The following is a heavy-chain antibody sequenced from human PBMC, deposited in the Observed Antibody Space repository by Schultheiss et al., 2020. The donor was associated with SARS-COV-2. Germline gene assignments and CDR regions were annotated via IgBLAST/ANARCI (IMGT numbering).Heavy chain of an antibody. V-gene: IGHV1-46*01. CDR3: ARARVPDY. CDR1: GYTFTGYY. Sequence: ASVKVSCKASGYTFTGYYMHWVRQAPGQGLEWMGIINPSGGSTSYAQKFQGRVSMTTDTSTRTAYMELRSLRSDDTAVYYCARARVPDYWGQGTLVTVSS. D-gene: IGHD5/OR15-5a*01. CDR2: INPSGGST. J-gene: IGHJ4*02.